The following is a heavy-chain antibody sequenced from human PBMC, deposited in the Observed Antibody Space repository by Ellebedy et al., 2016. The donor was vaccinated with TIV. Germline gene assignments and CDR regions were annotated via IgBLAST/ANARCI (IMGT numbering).Heavy chain of an antibody. J-gene: IGHJ3*02. D-gene: IGHD6-19*01. CDR1: GFTFSSYS. CDR2: IWYDGSNK. CDR3: ARGLGMGAFDI. V-gene: IGHV3-33*01. Sequence: GESLKISXAASGFTFSSYSMHWVRQAPGKGLEWVAVIWYDGSNKYYADSVKGRFTISRDNSKNTLYLQMNSLRAEDTAVYYCARGLGMGAFDIWGQGTMVTVSS.